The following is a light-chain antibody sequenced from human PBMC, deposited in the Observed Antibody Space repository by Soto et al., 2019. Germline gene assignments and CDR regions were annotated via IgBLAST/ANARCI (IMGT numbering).Light chain of an antibody. CDR2: EVS. CDR1: SSDVGSYNY. V-gene: IGLV2-14*01. Sequence: QSVLTQPASVSGSPGQPITISCTGTSSDVGSYNYVSWYQQHPGKAPKLMIYEVSNRPSGVSNRFSGSKSGNTASLTISGLQAEDEADYYCSSYTSSSTVLFGGGTKLTVL. CDR3: SSYTSSSTVL. J-gene: IGLJ2*01.